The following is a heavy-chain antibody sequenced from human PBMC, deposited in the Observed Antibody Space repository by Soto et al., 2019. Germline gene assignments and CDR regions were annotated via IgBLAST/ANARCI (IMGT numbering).Heavy chain of an antibody. CDR2: ITAYNGNT. CDR1: GYIFTSYG. V-gene: IGHV1-18*01. Sequence: QIQLVQSGAEVRKPGASVMVSCKASGYIFTSYGMSWVRQAPGQGLEWMGWITAYNGNTNYAQKVQGRITMTTDIYTGTSYMELRILTPDDTGLCYTARGGEGDTSGWFYPWGQGSLVTVSS. CDR3: ARGGEGDTSGWFYP. D-gene: IGHD1-26*01. J-gene: IGHJ5*02.